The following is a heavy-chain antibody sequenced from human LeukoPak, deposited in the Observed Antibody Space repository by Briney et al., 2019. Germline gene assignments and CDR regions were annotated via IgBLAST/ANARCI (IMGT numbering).Heavy chain of an antibody. V-gene: IGHV4-34*01. J-gene: IGHJ4*02. CDR1: GGSFSGYY. D-gene: IGHD5-18*01. CDR3: ARAGGYGLIDY. CDR2: INHSGST. Sequence: PSETLSLTCAVYGGSFSGYYWSWIRQPPGKGLEWIGEINHSGSTNYNPSLKSRVTISVDTSKNRFSLKVGSMTAADTAVYYYARAGGYGLIDYWGQGTMVTVSS.